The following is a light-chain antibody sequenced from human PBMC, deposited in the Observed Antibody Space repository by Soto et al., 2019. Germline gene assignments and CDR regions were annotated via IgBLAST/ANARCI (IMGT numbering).Light chain of an antibody. CDR1: QSLVFSDGNTY. CDR2: KVS. V-gene: IGKV2-30*01. Sequence: DLVMTQSPLSLPVTLGQPASISCRSSQSLVFSDGNTYLSWFQQRPGQSPRRLIYKVSNRDSGVPARFSGSGSGTDFALKISRVEAEDVGVYYCMQGTHWPITFGQGTRLEIK. J-gene: IGKJ5*01. CDR3: MQGTHWPIT.